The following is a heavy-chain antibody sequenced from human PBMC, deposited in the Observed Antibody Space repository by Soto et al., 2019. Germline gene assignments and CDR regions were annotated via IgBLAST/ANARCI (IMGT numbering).Heavy chain of an antibody. J-gene: IGHJ4*02. CDR2: ISDSGGNT. Sequence: GGSLRLSCAVSGFTFSSYAMSWVRQAPGKGLEWVSGISDSGGNTYYADSVKGRFTISRDNSKNTLYLQLNSLSPEDTAVYYCAKGRSGSSTSCYNYWGQGTLVTAPQ. D-gene: IGHD2-2*02. CDR1: GFTFSSYA. CDR3: AKGRSGSSTSCYNY. V-gene: IGHV3-23*01.